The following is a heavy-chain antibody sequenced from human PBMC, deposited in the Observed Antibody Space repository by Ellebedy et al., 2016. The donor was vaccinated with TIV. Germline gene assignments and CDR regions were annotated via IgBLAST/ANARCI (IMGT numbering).Heavy chain of an antibody. J-gene: IGHJ4*02. D-gene: IGHD2-8*02. CDR1: GYTLPTFY. V-gene: IGHV1-2*02. CDR3: ATKHCTGGNCHHPTFDY. CDR2: IRPNRGDT. Sequence: ASVKVSXXTSGYTLPTFYIHWVRQAPGQGLEWMGWIRPNRGDTNCPQKFQDRVTMTSDTSISTAYMELSSLRSDDTAMYYCATKHCTGGNCHHPTFDYWGQGTLVTVSS.